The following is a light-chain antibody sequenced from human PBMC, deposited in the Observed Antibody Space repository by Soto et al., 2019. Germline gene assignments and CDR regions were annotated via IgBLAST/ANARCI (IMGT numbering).Light chain of an antibody. V-gene: IGKV3-11*01. CDR2: DAS. Sequence: EIVLTQSPATLSLSPGERATLSCRASQSVSSYLAWYQQKPGQAPRLLIYDASNRATGIPARFSGSGSGTDFTLIISRLEPEDVAVYYCQHRNNWLLTFGGGTKVEIK. J-gene: IGKJ4*01. CDR1: QSVSSY. CDR3: QHRNNWLLT.